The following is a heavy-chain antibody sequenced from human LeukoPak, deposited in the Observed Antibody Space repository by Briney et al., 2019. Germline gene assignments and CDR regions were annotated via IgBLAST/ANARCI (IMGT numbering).Heavy chain of an antibody. CDR2: IYYSGST. CDR1: GGSISSYY. D-gene: IGHD3-10*01. V-gene: IGHV4-59*01. CDR3: ARVMVRGVIMDSYYYYGMDV. Sequence: SETLSLTSTVSGGSISSYYRSWIRQPPGKGLEWIGYIYYSGSTNYNPSLKSRVTISVDTSKNQFSLKLSSVTAADTAVYYCARVMVRGVIMDSYYYYGMDVWGQGTTVTVSS. J-gene: IGHJ6*02.